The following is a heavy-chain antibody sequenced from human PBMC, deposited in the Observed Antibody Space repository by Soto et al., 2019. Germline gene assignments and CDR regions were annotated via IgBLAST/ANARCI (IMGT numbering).Heavy chain of an antibody. CDR3: PAGSLVAVGAKGVHYGMEV. D-gene: IGHD6-19*01. V-gene: IGHV4-34*01. CDR2: INHSGST. CDR1: GGSFSGYY. Sequence: SSETLSLTCAVYGGSFSGYYWSWIRQPPGKGLEWIGEINHSGSTNYNPSLKSRVTISVDTSKNQFSLKLSSLFAADMSVYYCPAGSLVAVGAKGVHYGMEVWGEGTTVIVSS. J-gene: IGHJ6*01.